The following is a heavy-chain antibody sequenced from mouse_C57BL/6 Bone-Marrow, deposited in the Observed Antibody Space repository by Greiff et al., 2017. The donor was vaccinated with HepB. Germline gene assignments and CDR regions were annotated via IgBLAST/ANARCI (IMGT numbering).Heavy chain of an antibody. J-gene: IGHJ3*01. D-gene: IGHD1-1*01. V-gene: IGHV1-59*01. CDR2: IDPSDSYT. CDR3: ARSRDDGSSGLAY. Sequence: QVQLQQPGAELVRPGTSVKLSCKASGYTFTSYWMHWVKQRPGQGLEWIGVIDPSDSYTNYNQKFKGKATLTVDTSSSTADMQLSSLTSEDSAVYYCARSRDDGSSGLAYWGQGTLVTVSA. CDR1: GYTFTSYW.